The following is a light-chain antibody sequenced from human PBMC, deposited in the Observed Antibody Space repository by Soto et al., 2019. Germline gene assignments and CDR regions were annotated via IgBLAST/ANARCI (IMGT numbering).Light chain of an antibody. V-gene: IGKV1-5*03. J-gene: IGKJ1*01. CDR1: QTISSW. Sequence: DIQMTQSPSTLSASVGDRVTITCRASQTISSWLAWYQQKPGKAPKLLIYKASTLESGVPSRFSGSGSGTEFTLTISSLQPDDFATYYCQQYDSYSGQLGQGTKVDIK. CDR3: QQYDSYSGQ. CDR2: KAS.